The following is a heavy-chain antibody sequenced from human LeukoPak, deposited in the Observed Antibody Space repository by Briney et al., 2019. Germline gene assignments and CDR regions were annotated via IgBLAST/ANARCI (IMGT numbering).Heavy chain of an antibody. CDR3: ARTRTLPIAGGFDT. D-gene: IGHD3-16*01. V-gene: IGHV3-23*01. CDR2: ITSSSSGT. J-gene: IGHJ5*02. Sequence: PGGSLRLSCAASGFTFSSYAMSWVRQAPGRGLEWVSGITSSSSGTYYADSVKGRFTISRDNFKKTLYLQMNSLRAEDTAVYYCARTRTLPIAGGFDTWGQGSLVTVSS. CDR1: GFTFSSYA.